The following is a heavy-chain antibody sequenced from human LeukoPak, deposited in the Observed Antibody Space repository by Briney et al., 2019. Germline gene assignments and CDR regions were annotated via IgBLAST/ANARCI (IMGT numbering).Heavy chain of an antibody. CDR2: INHSGST. V-gene: IGHV4-34*01. CDR1: GGSFSGYY. D-gene: IGHD3-3*01. Sequence: WETLSLTCAVYGGSFSGYYWSWIRQPPGKGLEWMGEINHSGSTNYNPSLKSRVTISTDTPKNQFSLKLSSVTAADTAVYYCARCERVVRPYYFDYWGQGTLVTVSS. J-gene: IGHJ4*02. CDR3: ARCERVVRPYYFDY.